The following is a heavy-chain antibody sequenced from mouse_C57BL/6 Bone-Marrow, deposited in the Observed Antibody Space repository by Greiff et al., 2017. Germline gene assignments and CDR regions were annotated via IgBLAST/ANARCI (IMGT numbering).Heavy chain of an antibody. J-gene: IGHJ4*01. CDR3: ARGEDGNPYYYAMDY. V-gene: IGHV1-85*01. CDR2: IYPRDGST. CDR1: GYTFTSYD. Sequence: QVQLKQSGPELVKPGASVKLSCKASGYTFTSYDINWVKQRPGQGLEWIGWIYPRDGSTKYNEKFKGKATLTVDTSSSTAYMELHSLTSEDSAVYFCARGEDGNPYYYAMDYWGQGTSVTVSS.